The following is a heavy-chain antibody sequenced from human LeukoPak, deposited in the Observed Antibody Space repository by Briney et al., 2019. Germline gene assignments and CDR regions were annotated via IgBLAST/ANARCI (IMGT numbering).Heavy chain of an antibody. Sequence: SETLSLTCTVSGGSISSYYWSWIRQPPGKGLEWIGYIYYSGSTNYNPSLKSRVTISVDTSKNQFSLKLTSVTAADTAVYYCARVRFHYGGNSGINYFDYWGQGTLVTVSS. CDR3: ARVRFHYGGNSGINYFDY. CDR2: IYYSGST. D-gene: IGHD4-23*01. V-gene: IGHV4-59*01. CDR1: GGSISSYY. J-gene: IGHJ4*02.